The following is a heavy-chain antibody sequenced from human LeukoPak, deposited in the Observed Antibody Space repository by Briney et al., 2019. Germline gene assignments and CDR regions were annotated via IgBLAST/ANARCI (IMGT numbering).Heavy chain of an antibody. V-gene: IGHV4-30-4*07. Sequence: SETLSLTCAVSGGSMSSGGYSWSWIRQPPGKGLEWIGYIFYSGSTHYNPSLQSRVSISLDTSKNQFSLKLSSVTAADTAVYYCARDYGDYGNWFDPWGQGTLVTVSS. J-gene: IGHJ5*02. D-gene: IGHD4-17*01. CDR1: GGSMSSGGYS. CDR2: IFYSGST. CDR3: ARDYGDYGNWFDP.